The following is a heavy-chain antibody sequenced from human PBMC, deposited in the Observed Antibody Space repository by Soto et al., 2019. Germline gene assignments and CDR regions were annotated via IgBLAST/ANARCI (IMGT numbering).Heavy chain of an antibody. Sequence: VQLLESGGGLVQPGGSLRLSCAASGFTFSSYAMSWVRQAPGKGLEWVSAISGSGGSTYYADSVKGRFTISRDNSKNTLYLQMNSLRAEDTAVYYCAILGYCSGGSCYSYAFDIWGQGTMVTVSS. D-gene: IGHD2-15*01. CDR2: ISGSGGST. V-gene: IGHV3-23*01. CDR3: AILGYCSGGSCYSYAFDI. CDR1: GFTFSSYA. J-gene: IGHJ3*02.